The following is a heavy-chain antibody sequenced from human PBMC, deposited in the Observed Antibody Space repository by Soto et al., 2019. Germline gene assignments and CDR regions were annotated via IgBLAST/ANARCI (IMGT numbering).Heavy chain of an antibody. D-gene: IGHD6-19*01. Sequence: EVQLLESGGGLVQPGGSLRLSCAASGFTFTNFAMSWVRQAPGKGLEWVSAISGSGAGTYFADSVKGRFTIFRDNSKNSLYMQMTSLKVEDTDAYYCAKESLTGAGSQFGYWGQVNLVTVSP. J-gene: IGHJ5*01. CDR1: GFTFTNFA. V-gene: IGHV3-23*01. CDR2: ISGSGAGT. CDR3: AKESLTGAGSQFGY.